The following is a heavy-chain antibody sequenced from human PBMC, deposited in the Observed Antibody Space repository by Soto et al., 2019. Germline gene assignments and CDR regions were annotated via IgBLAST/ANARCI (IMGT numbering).Heavy chain of an antibody. CDR1: GYTFTSYY. CDR3: ARGPYYYDSSGSPHRFDY. Sequence: GASVKVSCKASGYTFTSYYMHWVRQAPGQGLEWMGIINPSGGSTSYAQKFQGRVTMTRDTSTSTVYMELSSLRSEDTAVYYCARGPYYYDSSGSPHRFDYWGQGTLVTVSS. CDR2: INPSGGST. J-gene: IGHJ4*02. D-gene: IGHD3-22*01. V-gene: IGHV1-46*03.